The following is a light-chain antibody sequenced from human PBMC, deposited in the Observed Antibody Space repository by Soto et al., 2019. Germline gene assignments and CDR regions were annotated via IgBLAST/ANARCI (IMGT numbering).Light chain of an antibody. CDR2: GAS. CDR3: QQYGSSPRVYT. Sequence: EIVLTQSPGTLSLSPGERATLSCRASQSVSRSYLAWYQQKPGQAPRLLIYGASSRATGIPDRFSGSGSGTDFTLTISRLEPEDFAVYYCQQYGSSPRVYTFGQGTKLEIK. V-gene: IGKV3-20*01. CDR1: QSVSRSY. J-gene: IGKJ2*01.